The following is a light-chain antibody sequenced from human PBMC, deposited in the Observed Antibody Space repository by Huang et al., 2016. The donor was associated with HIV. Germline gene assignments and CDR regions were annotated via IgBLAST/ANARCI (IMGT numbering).Light chain of an antibody. V-gene: IGKV1-39*01. CDR3: QQSYGALSS. CDR1: QSVGTY. J-gene: IGKJ5*01. CDR2: SAS. Sequence: IQMTQSPTSLSASVGDRVYITCRTSQSVGTYLNWYQQKPGKAPKLLISSASTQRSGVPSRFSGGGSGTVFTLTISGLQLDDFASYYCQQSYGALSSFGPGTRL.